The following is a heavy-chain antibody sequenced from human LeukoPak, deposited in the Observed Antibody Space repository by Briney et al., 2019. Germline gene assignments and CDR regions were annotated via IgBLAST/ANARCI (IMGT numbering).Heavy chain of an antibody. CDR1: GSSIRSSSYR. CDR2: IHYSGST. V-gene: IGHV4-39*01. D-gene: IGHD2-2*01. Sequence: PSETLSLTCTVSGSSIRSSSYRWGWVRQPPGKGLEWIGNIHYSGSTSYNPSLKSRVTLSVDTSKNQFSLKLSSVTAADTAVFYCARLTGRDTSDWPYFHYWGQGALVTVSS. J-gene: IGHJ4*01. CDR3: ARLTGRDTSDWPYFHY.